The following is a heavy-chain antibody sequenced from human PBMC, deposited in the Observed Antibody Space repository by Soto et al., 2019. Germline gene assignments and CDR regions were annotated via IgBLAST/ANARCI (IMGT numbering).Heavy chain of an antibody. J-gene: IGHJ4*02. Sequence: QVQLVQSGAEVQKPGSSVKVSCKASGGTFSSYTISWVRQAPGQGLEWMGRIIPILGIANYAQKFQGRVTITADKSTSTAYMELSSLRSEDTAVYYCAIGATVTPPKFDYWGQGTLVTVSS. CDR3: AIGATVTPPKFDY. CDR1: GGTFSSYT. CDR2: IIPILGIA. V-gene: IGHV1-69*02. D-gene: IGHD4-4*01.